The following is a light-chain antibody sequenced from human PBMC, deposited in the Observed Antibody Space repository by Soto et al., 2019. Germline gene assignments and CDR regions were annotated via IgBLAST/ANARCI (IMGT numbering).Light chain of an antibody. CDR2: AAS. J-gene: IGKJ1*01. CDR1: QGISSY. Sequence: IQLTQSPSSLSASVGDRVTITCRASQGISSYLAWYQQKPGKAPKLLIYAASTFQSGVPSRFSGRGSGTDFTLTISSLQPEDFATYYCQQLNSYPPWTFGQGTKVEIK. V-gene: IGKV1-9*01. CDR3: QQLNSYPPWT.